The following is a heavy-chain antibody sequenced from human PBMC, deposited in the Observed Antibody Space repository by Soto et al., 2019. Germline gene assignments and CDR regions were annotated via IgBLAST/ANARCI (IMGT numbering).Heavy chain of an antibody. D-gene: IGHD2-21*02. Sequence: NPSETLSLTCIVSGESISSSSYYWGWIRQPPGKGLEWIGSIYYSGRTYYNPSFKSRVTISIDTSKNQFSLKLSSMTATDTAVYYCARQRTTVVTQAYFDHWGQGALVTVSS. CDR3: ARQRTTVVTQAYFDH. CDR2: IYYSGRT. V-gene: IGHV4-39*01. CDR1: GESISSSSYY. J-gene: IGHJ4*02.